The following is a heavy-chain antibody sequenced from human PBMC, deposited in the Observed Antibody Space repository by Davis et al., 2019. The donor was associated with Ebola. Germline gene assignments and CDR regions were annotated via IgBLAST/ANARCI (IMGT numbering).Heavy chain of an antibody. D-gene: IGHD2-15*01. CDR1: GYIFTNYG. J-gene: IGHJ6*04. CDR2: INPSGGRT. Sequence: AASVPVSCQASGYIFTNYGISWVRQAPGQGLEWMGIINPSGGRTSYAQKFQGRVTMTRDTSTSTVYMGLSSLRSEDTAVYYCAREPIVVVVAATEPYYYYGIDVWGKGTTVTVSS. CDR3: AREPIVVVVAATEPYYYYGIDV. V-gene: IGHV1-46*01.